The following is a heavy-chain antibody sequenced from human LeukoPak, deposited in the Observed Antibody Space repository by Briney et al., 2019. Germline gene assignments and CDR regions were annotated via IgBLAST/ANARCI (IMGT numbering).Heavy chain of an antibody. CDR3: ARESIVFRDYYYYYMDV. CDR2: IYTSGST. Sequence: SETLSLTCTVSGGSISSYYWSWIRQPAGKGLEWIGRIYTSGSTNYNPSLKSRVTMSVDTSKNQFSLKLSSVTAADTAVYYCARESIVFRDYYYYYMDVWGKGTTVTVSS. CDR1: GGSISSYY. J-gene: IGHJ6*03. D-gene: IGHD2-15*01. V-gene: IGHV4-4*07.